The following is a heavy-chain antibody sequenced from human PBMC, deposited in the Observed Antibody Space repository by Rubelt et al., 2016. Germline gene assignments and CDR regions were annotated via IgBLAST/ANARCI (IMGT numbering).Heavy chain of an antibody. V-gene: IGHV3-33*01. CDR2: IWSDGSNK. Sequence: VRQAPGKGPEWVAVIWSDGSNKYYVDSVKGRFTISRDNSKNTLYLQMNSLRAEDTAVYYCARDLGSSPFDYWGQGTLVTVSS. J-gene: IGHJ4*02. CDR3: ARDLGSSPFDY. D-gene: IGHD3-16*01.